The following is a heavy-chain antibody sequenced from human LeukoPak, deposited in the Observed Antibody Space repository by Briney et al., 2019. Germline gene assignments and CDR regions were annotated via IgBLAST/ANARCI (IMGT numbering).Heavy chain of an antibody. CDR3: ARVRAEGDFWSGYLFDY. D-gene: IGHD3-3*01. V-gene: IGHV1-69*13. J-gene: IGHJ4*02. CDR2: IIPIFGTA. Sequence: GASVKVSCKASGGTFSSYAISWVRQAPGQGLEWMGGIIPIFGTANYAQKFQGRVTITADESTSTAYMELSSLRSEDTAVDYCARVRAEGDFWSGYLFDYWGQGTLVTVSS. CDR1: GGTFSSYA.